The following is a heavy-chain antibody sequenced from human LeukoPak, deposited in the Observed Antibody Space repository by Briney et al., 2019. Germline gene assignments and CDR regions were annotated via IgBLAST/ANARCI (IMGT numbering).Heavy chain of an antibody. D-gene: IGHD2-21*02. V-gene: IGHV3-30*03. Sequence: GGSLRLSCAASGFTFSSYGMHWVRQAPGKGLEWVAVISYDGSNKYYADSVKGRFTISRDNSKNTLYLQMSSLRAEDTAVFYCVRRTANHFDYWGQGTLVTVSS. CDR1: GFTFSSYG. CDR3: VRRTANHFDY. J-gene: IGHJ4*02. CDR2: ISYDGSNK.